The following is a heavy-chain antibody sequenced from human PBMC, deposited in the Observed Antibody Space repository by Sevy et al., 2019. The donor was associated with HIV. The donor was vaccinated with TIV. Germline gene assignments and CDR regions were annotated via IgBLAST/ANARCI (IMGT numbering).Heavy chain of an antibody. Sequence: GGSLRLSCAAPGFSFSTYAMSWVRQAPGMGLEWVSAISIAGDNTYYADSVKGRFTISRDNSKNTVHLQMNGLRAEDTAIYYCAKEPDYWGRRTLVTVSS. J-gene: IGHJ4*02. CDR3: AKEPDY. V-gene: IGHV3-23*01. CDR1: GFSFSTYA. CDR2: ISIAGDNT.